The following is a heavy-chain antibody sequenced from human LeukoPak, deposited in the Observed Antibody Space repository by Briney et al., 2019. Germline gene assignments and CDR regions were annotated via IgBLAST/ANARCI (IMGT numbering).Heavy chain of an antibody. CDR1: GGTFSSYA. J-gene: IGHJ4*02. CDR2: IIPIFGTA. CDR3: ARGGSGSYYLYYFDY. V-gene: IGHV1-69*13. D-gene: IGHD3-10*01. Sequence: ASVKVSCKASGGTFSSYAISWVRQAPGQGLEWMGGIIPIFGTANYAQKFQGRVTITADESTSTAYMELSSLRSEDTAVYYCARGGSGSYYLYYFDYWGQGTLVTVSS.